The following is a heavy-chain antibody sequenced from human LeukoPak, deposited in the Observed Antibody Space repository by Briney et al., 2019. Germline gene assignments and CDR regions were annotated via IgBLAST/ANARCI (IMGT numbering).Heavy chain of an antibody. D-gene: IGHD4-23*01. CDR2: IYSGGST. CDR3: ARESGLYGGDAFDI. J-gene: IGHJ3*02. Sequence: GGSLRLSCAASGFTVSSNYMSWVRQAPGKGLEWVSVIYSGGSTYYADSVKGRFTISRDNSKNTLYLQMNSLRAEDTAVYYCARESGLYGGDAFDIWGQGTMVTVSS. V-gene: IGHV3-53*01. CDR1: GFTVSSNY.